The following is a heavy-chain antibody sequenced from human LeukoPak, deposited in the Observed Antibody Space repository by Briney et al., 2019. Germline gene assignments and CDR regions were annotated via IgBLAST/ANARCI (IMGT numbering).Heavy chain of an antibody. CDR1: GFTFSSYA. V-gene: IGHV3-23*01. Sequence: GGSLRLSCAASGFTFSSYAMSWVRQAPGKGLEWVSGTSGSGGTKYYAASVKGRFTISRDNSKNTLYLQINSLRAEDTAVYYCATLAIAPAGADDAFDIWGQGTMVTVSS. CDR3: ATLAIAPAGADDAFDI. D-gene: IGHD6-25*01. J-gene: IGHJ3*02. CDR2: TSGSGGTK.